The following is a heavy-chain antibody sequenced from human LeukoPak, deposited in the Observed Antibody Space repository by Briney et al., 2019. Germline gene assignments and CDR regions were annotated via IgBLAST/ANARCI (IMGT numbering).Heavy chain of an antibody. D-gene: IGHD3-22*01. CDR3: ARRRHYDSSGLGAFDV. CDR1: GYSFTSYW. Sequence: GESLKISCKGSGYSFTSYWIGWVRQMPGKGLEWMGIIYPGDSDTRYSSSFQGQVAISADKSISTAYLQWSSLKASDTAMYYCARRRHYDSSGLGAFDVWGQGTMVTVSS. V-gene: IGHV5-51*01. J-gene: IGHJ3*01. CDR2: IYPGDSDT.